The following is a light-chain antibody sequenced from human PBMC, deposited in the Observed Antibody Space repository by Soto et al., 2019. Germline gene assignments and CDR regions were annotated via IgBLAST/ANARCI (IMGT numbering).Light chain of an antibody. CDR2: GNS. Sequence: QSVLTQPPSVSGAPGQRVTISCTGSSSNIGAGYDVHWYQQLPGTAPKLLIYGNSNRPSGVPDRFSGSKSGTSASLAITGLQAEVEADYYCQSYDSSRRGSYVSGTGTKVPVL. V-gene: IGLV1-40*01. CDR1: SSNIGAGYD. CDR3: QSYDSSRRGSYV. J-gene: IGLJ1*01.